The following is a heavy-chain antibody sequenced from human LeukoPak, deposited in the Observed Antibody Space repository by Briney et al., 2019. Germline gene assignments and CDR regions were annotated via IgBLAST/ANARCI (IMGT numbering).Heavy chain of an antibody. CDR1: GGSISSGSYY. CDR2: IYTSGST. J-gene: IGHJ4*02. CDR3: AREQYSSGWSDY. V-gene: IGHV4-61*02. D-gene: IGHD6-19*01. Sequence: TSETLSLTCTVSGGSISSGSYYWSWIRQPAGKGLEWIGRIYTSGSTNYNPSLKSRVTISVDTSKNQFSLKLSSVTAADTAVHYCAREQYSSGWSDYWGQGTLVTVSS.